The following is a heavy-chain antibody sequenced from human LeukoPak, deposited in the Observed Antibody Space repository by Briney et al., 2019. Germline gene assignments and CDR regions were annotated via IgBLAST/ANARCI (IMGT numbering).Heavy chain of an antibody. Sequence: GGSLRLSCAASGFTFSSYTMSWVRQAPGKGLEWVSAISGSGGSTYYADSVKGRFTISRDNSRDTLYLQMNSLRAEDTAVYYCAKGYYDYVWGSYYFDYWGQGTLVTVSS. V-gene: IGHV3-23*01. CDR2: ISGSGGST. CDR3: AKGYYDYVWGSYYFDY. D-gene: IGHD3-16*01. J-gene: IGHJ4*02. CDR1: GFTFSSYT.